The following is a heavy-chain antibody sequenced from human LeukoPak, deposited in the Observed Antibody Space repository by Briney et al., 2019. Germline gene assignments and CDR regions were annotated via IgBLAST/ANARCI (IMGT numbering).Heavy chain of an antibody. V-gene: IGHV4-34*01. Sequence: SETLSLTCAVYGGSFSDYYWNWIRQPPGKGLEWIGEINHSGDTKYNPSLKSRVTISVDTSKNQFSLKVSSVTAADTAVYYCARIQLWPLHYFDYWGQGTLVTVSS. CDR2: INHSGDT. CDR3: ARIQLWPLHYFDY. D-gene: IGHD5-18*01. CDR1: GGSFSDYY. J-gene: IGHJ4*02.